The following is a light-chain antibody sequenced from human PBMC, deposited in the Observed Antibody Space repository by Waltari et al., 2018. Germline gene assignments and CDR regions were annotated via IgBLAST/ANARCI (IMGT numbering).Light chain of an antibody. CDR1: QSVSRT. CDR3: QHYVRLPVT. CDR2: GAS. Sequence: EIVLTQSPGTLSLSPGEIATLSCRASQSVSRTLAWYQQKPGQAPRLLIYGASTRATGIADRFSGSGSGTDFSRTISRLETEDFAVYYCQHYVRLPVTFGQGTKVEIK. J-gene: IGKJ1*01. V-gene: IGKV3-20*01.